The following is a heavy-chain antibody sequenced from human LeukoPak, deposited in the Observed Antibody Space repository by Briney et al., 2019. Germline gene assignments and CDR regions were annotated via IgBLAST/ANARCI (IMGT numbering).Heavy chain of an antibody. J-gene: IGHJ4*02. CDR1: GASITDYY. CDR3: GRGLGYFEF. V-gene: IGHV4-59*08. Sequence: PSETLSLTCTVSGASITDYYWTWIRQPPGKGLEYIGYIFSNGNTNYNPSLKSRFTISVDTSKNQFSLRLSSVTAADTAVYYCGRGLGYFEFWGQGTLVTVSS. CDR2: IFSNGNT. D-gene: IGHD3-16*01.